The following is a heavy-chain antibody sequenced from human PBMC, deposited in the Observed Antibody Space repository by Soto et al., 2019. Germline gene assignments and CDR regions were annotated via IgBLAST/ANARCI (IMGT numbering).Heavy chain of an antibody. CDR3: ARGQSNWGNYYYGLDV. J-gene: IGHJ6*02. D-gene: IGHD7-27*01. Sequence: QVQLVQSGAEVKKPGASVRVSCKASGYTFTSYDVNWVRQATGQGLEWMGWMNPNSGNTGYAQKFQGRVTMTRDRSTSTDYMELRTLGSEDTALYYCARGQSNWGNYYYGLDVWGQGTTVIVSS. CDR1: GYTFTSYD. V-gene: IGHV1-8*01. CDR2: MNPNSGNT.